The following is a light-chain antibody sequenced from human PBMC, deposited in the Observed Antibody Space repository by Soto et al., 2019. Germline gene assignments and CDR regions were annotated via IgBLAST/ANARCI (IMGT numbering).Light chain of an antibody. CDR3: QKCSGPPPFT. CDR2: AAS. CDR1: HDITNY. V-gene: IGKV1-27*01. J-gene: IGKJ3*01. Sequence: DIQMTQSPSSLSASVGDRVTITCRASHDITNYLAWYQQKPGKVPKLLIYAASTLQSGVPSRFSGSGSGTDFTLTISSLQPEDAATYSCQKCSGPPPFTFGPGTTVDIK.